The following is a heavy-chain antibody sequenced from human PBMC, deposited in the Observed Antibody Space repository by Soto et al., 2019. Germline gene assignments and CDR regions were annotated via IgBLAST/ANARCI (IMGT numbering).Heavy chain of an antibody. Sequence: QVQLVESGGGAVQPGRSLRLSCAASGFTLSDYGMHWVRQAPDKGLEWVAVIWSDGNRKYYADSVKGRFTISRDNPDNTLFLEMNSLTADDTAVYYCVRGGKTAGGFAVWGQGTMVTVSS. V-gene: IGHV3-33*01. J-gene: IGHJ3*01. D-gene: IGHD2-15*01. CDR3: VRGGKTAGGFAV. CDR1: GFTLSDYG. CDR2: IWSDGNRK.